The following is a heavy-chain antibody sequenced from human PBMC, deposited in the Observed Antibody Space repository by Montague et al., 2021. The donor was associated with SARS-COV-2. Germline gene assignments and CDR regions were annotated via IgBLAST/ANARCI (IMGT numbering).Heavy chain of an antibody. CDR2: ISYIGDV. CDR3: SRHVRHYDPLTGNLQGWFDP. J-gene: IGHJ5*02. CDR1: GASITNFF. D-gene: IGHD3-9*01. V-gene: IGHV4-59*08. Sequence: SETLSLTCSVSGASITNFFWSWIRQPPGKILEWIGHISYIGDVNYNPSLEIRVTISADTSKNHFSLKLISVTAADTAVYYCSRHVRHYDPLTGNLQGWFDPWGQGILVTVSS.